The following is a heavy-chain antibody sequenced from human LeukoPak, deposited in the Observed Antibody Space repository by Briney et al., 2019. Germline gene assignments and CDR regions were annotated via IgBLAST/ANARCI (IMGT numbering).Heavy chain of an antibody. CDR3: ARGGYYDSSGYYSGYFDY. Sequence: GGSLRLSCAASGFPFSSYEMNWVRQAPGKGLEWVSYISSSGSTIYYADSVKGRFTISRDNAKNSLYLQMNSLRAEDTAVYYCARGGYYDSSGYYSGYFDYWGQGTLVTVSS. CDR1: GFPFSSYE. V-gene: IGHV3-48*03. D-gene: IGHD3-22*01. CDR2: ISSSGSTI. J-gene: IGHJ4*02.